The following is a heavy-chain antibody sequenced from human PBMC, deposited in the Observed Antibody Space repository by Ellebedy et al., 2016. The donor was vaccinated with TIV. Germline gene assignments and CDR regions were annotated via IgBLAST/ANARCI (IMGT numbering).Heavy chain of an antibody. Sequence: GGSLRLSCAASGFTFSSFAMHWVRQAPGKGLEWLSVLSSDGSNTYHADSVKGRFTITRDNSKNTLYLQMNRLRTEDKAVYFCAKGSSSGFTYDRVGFEYWGQGALVTVSS. D-gene: IGHD3-22*01. V-gene: IGHV3-23*01. CDR2: LSSDGSNT. CDR3: AKGSSSGFTYDRVGFEY. J-gene: IGHJ4*02. CDR1: GFTFSSFA.